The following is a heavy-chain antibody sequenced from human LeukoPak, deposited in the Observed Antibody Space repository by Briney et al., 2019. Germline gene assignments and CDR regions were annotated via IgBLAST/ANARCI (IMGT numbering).Heavy chain of an antibody. J-gene: IGHJ4*02. V-gene: IGHV1-69*02. D-gene: IGHD3-16*01. CDR2: IIPILGIA. Sequence: ASVKVSCKASGGTFISYTISWVRQAPGQGLEWMGRIIPILGIANYAQKFQGRVTITADKSTSTAYMELRSLRSDDTAVYYCARLSYGLVGGYWGQGTLVTVSS. CDR3: ARLSYGLVGGY. CDR1: GGTFISYT.